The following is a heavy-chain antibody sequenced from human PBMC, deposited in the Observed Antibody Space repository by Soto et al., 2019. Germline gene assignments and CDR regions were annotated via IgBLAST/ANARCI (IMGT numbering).Heavy chain of an antibody. CDR2: IGTAGDT. J-gene: IGHJ6*02. CDR1: GFTFSSYA. V-gene: IGHV3-13*01. CDR3: ARYPNYYYGMDV. Sequence: EVQLVESGGGLVQPGGSLRLSCAASGFTFSSYAMHWVRQATGKGLEWVSAIGTAGDTYYPGSVKGRFTISRENAKNSLYLQMNSLRAGDTAVYYCARYPNYYYGMDVWGQGTTVTVSS.